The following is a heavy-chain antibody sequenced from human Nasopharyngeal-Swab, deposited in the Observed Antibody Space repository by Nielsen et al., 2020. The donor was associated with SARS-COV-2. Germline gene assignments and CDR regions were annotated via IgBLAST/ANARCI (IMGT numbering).Heavy chain of an antibody. CDR3: AREDRWTLTSFYYALDV. J-gene: IGHJ6*02. CDR2: MYTSGST. V-gene: IGHV4-61*09. CDR1: GVSISSGSYY. Sequence: SETLSLTCSVSGVSISSGSYYWSWIRQPAGKGLEWIGHMYTSGSTTYNPSLKSRVAISIDTSKNQFSLRLSSVTAADTAVYYCAREDRWTLTSFYYALDVWGQGTTVTVSS. D-gene: IGHD3-9*01.